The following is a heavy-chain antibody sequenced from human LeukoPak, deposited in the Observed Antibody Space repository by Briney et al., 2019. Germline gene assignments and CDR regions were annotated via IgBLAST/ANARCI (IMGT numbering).Heavy chain of an antibody. J-gene: IGHJ4*02. CDR1: GYTLASYG. V-gene: IGHV1-18*01. D-gene: IGHD1-1*01. CDR2: ISAYNGDT. Sequence: EASVKVSCKASGYTLASYGINWMRQAPGQGLEWMGWISAYNGDTNYAQNLQGRVTLTTDTSTSTAYMDLRSLRSDDTAVYYCVRESNWAYYFDSWGQGTLVTVTS. CDR3: VRESNWAYYFDS.